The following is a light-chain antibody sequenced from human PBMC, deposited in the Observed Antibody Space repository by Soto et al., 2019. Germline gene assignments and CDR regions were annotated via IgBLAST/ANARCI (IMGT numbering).Light chain of an antibody. CDR1: QSISSY. V-gene: IGKV1-39*01. CDR2: AAS. Sequence: DIQMTQSPSSLSASVGDRVTITCRASQSISSYLNWYQQKLGKAPKLLIYAASSLQSGVPSRFSGSGSGTDFTLTISSLQPEDFATYYCQQSYSTLDTFGQGTKLEIK. J-gene: IGKJ2*01. CDR3: QQSYSTLDT.